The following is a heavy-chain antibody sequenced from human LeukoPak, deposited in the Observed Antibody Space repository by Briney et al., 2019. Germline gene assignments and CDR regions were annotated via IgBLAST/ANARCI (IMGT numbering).Heavy chain of an antibody. CDR2: IYYSGRT. CDR1: GGSISSDH. D-gene: IGHD2-8*01. V-gene: IGHV4-59*01. CDR3: ARKNGFDI. Sequence: SETLSLTCTVSGGSISSDHWNWIRQPPGKGLEWIGCIYYSGRTYYNPSLKSRVSISVDMSKSQFSLRLTSVTAGDTAVYYCARKNGFDIWGQGTLVSVPS. J-gene: IGHJ3*02.